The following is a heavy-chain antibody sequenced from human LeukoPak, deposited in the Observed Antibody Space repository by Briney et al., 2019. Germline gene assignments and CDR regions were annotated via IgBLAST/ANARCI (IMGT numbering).Heavy chain of an antibody. V-gene: IGHV3-53*01. CDR2: IDSGGST. J-gene: IGHJ6*03. CDR1: GFTVSSNY. Sequence: GGSLRLSCGASGFTVSSNYMSWVRQAPGKGLEWVSVIDSGGSTYYADSVKGRFTISRDNSKNTLYLQMNSLRAEDTAVYFCARNTVVTGRYYYYYMDVWGKGTTVTVSS. D-gene: IGHD4-23*01. CDR3: ARNTVVTGRYYYYYMDV.